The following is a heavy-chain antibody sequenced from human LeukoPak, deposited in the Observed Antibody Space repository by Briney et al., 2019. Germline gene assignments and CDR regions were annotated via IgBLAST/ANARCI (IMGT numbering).Heavy chain of an antibody. CDR1: GGFISRYD. J-gene: IGHJ4*02. Sequence: SSETLSLTCTVSGGFISRYDWSWIRQPPGKGLEWIGYLYYSGSTNYNPSLKSRVTISVDTSKNQFSLKLSSVTAADTAVYYCARVSGTSYGDYLDYWGQGTLVTVPS. CDR2: LYYSGST. D-gene: IGHD4-17*01. CDR3: ARVSGTSYGDYLDY. V-gene: IGHV4-59*01.